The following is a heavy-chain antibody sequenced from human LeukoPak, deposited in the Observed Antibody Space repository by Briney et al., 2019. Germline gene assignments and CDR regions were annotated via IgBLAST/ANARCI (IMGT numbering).Heavy chain of an antibody. V-gene: IGHV5-51*01. CDR3: ARQTRDSSGSRGYSFDF. D-gene: IGHD3-10*01. CDR1: GYIFTSNC. CDR2: IYPGDSDT. J-gene: IGHJ4*02. Sequence: GESLMISGVCAGYIFTSNCWGWVRQMPGKGLEWMGIIYPGDSDTRYSSSFEGQVTILVDKSISTAYLQWSSLKASDTAMYYCARQTRDSSGSRGYSFDFWGQGTLVAVSS.